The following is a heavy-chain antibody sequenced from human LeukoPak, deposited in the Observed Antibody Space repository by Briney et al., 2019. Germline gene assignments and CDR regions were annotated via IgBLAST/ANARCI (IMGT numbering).Heavy chain of an antibody. D-gene: IGHD2-15*01. CDR1: GFTFSSYW. J-gene: IGHJ5*02. Sequence: GGSLRLSCAASGFTFSSYWMHWVRQAPGKGLVWVSRINSDGSSTSYADSVKGRFTISRDNAKNTLYLQMNSLRAEDTAVYYCARDPYCSGRSCYFPNWFDPWGQGTLVTVSS. CDR2: INSDGSST. CDR3: ARDPYCSGRSCYFPNWFDP. V-gene: IGHV3-74*01.